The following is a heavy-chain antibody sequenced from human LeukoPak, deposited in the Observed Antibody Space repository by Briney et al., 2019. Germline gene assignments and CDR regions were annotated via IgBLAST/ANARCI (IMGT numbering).Heavy chain of an antibody. CDR3: ARRRRGYYGSWFDP. CDR2: IYHSGST. Sequence: SETLSLTCTVSGGSISSGGYYWSWIRQPPGKGLEWIGYIYHSGSTYYNPSLKSRVTISVDRSKNQFSLKLSSVTAADTAVYYCARRRRGYYGSWFDPWGQGTLVTVSS. D-gene: IGHD2/OR15-2a*01. CDR1: GGSISSGGYY. V-gene: IGHV4-30-2*01. J-gene: IGHJ5*02.